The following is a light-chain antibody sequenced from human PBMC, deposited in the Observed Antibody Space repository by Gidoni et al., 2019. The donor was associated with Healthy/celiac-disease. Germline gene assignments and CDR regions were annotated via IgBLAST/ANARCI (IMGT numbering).Light chain of an antibody. CDR3: QQSYSTPGS. J-gene: IGKJ2*04. V-gene: IGKV1-39*01. Sequence: DIQLTQSPSSLSASVGDRVTITCRASQSISSYLNWYQQKPGKAPKLLIYAASSLQSGVPSRFSGSGSGTDVTLTISSLQPEDFATYYCQQSYSTPGSFGQGTKLEIK. CDR1: QSISSY. CDR2: AAS.